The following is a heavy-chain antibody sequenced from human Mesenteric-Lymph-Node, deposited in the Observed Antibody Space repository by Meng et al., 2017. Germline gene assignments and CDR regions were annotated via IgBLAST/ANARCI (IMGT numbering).Heavy chain of an antibody. CDR1: GYTFTSYD. D-gene: IGHD1-26*01. CDR3: ARRVAASRPNLYYFDY. J-gene: IGHJ4*02. V-gene: IGHV1-8*01. Sequence: ASVKVSCKASGYTFTSYDINWVRQATGQGLEWMGWMNPNSGNTGYAQKFQGRVTMTRNTSISTAYMELSSLRSEDTAVYYCARRVAASRPNLYYFDYWGQGTLVTVSS. CDR2: MNPNSGNT.